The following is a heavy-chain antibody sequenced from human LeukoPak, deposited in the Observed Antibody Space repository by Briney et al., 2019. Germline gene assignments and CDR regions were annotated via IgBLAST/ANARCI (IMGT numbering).Heavy chain of an antibody. V-gene: IGHV1-2*02. CDR1: GGTFSSYA. D-gene: IGHD5-18*01. CDR2: INPNSGGT. Sequence: ASVKVSCKASGGTFSSYAISWVRQAPGQGLEWMGWINPNSGGTNYAQKFQGRVTMTRDTSISTAYMELSRLRSDDTAVYYCARGPAMVIGYWGQGTLVTVSS. J-gene: IGHJ4*02. CDR3: ARGPAMVIGY.